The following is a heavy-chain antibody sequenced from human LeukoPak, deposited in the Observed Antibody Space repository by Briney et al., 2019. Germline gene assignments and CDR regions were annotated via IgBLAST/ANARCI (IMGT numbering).Heavy chain of an antibody. D-gene: IGHD5-24*01. CDR3: ASTMGWLQLRGPLEY. V-gene: IGHV1-69*05. CDR1: GGTFSSYA. CDR2: IIPIFGTA. J-gene: IGHJ4*02. Sequence: SVKVSCKASGGTFSSYAISWVRQAPGQGLEWMGGIIPIFGTANYAQKFQGRVTITTDESTSTAYMELSSLRSEDTAVYYCASTMGWLQLRGPLEYWGQGTLVTVSS.